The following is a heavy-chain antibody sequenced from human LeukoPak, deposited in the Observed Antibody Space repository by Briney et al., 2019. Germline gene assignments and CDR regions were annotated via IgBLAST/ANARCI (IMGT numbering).Heavy chain of an antibody. CDR2: IWYDGSNK. CDR3: ARGVTRYCSSTSCYYFDY. D-gene: IGHD2-2*01. Sequence: GGSLRLSCAASGFTFSSYGMHWVRQAPGKGLEWVAVIWYDGSNKYYADSVKGRFTISRDNSKNTLYLQMNSLRAEDTAVYYCARGVTRYCSSTSCYYFDYWGQGTLVTVSS. CDR1: GFTFSSYG. J-gene: IGHJ4*02. V-gene: IGHV3-33*01.